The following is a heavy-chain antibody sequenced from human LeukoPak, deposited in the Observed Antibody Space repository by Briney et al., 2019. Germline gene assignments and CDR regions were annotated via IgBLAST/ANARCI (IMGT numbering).Heavy chain of an antibody. CDR2: MNPNSGNT. CDR1: GYTFTSYD. D-gene: IGHD6-19*01. J-gene: IGHJ1*01. CDR3: AKELPGGIAVAGTKYFQH. V-gene: IGHV1-8*01. Sequence: ASVKVSCKASGYTFTSYDINWVRQATGQGLEWMGWMNPNSGNTGYAQKFQGRVTMTRNTSISTAYMELSSLRSEDTAVYYCAKELPGGIAVAGTKYFQHWGQGTLVTVSS.